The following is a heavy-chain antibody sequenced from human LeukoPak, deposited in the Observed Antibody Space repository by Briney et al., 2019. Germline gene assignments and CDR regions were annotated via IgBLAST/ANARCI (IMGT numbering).Heavy chain of an antibody. CDR2: IYHSGST. CDR1: GYSISSGYY. Sequence: SETLSLTCTVSGYSISSGYYWGWIRQPPGKGLEWIGSIYHSGSTYYNPSLKSRVTISVDKSKNQFSLKLSSVTAADTAVYYCARVVVVVVAATSWFDPWGQGTLVTVSS. V-gene: IGHV4-38-2*02. CDR3: ARVVVVVVAATSWFDP. D-gene: IGHD2-15*01. J-gene: IGHJ5*02.